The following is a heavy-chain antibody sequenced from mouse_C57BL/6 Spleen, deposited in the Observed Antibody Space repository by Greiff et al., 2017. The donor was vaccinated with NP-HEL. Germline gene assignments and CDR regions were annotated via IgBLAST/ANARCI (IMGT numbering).Heavy chain of an antibody. V-gene: IGHV5-17*01. CDR1: GFTFSDYG. J-gene: IGHJ4*01. CDR2: ISSGSSTI. CDR3: ALYDYDDGYYAMDY. Sequence: EVKVVESGGGLVKPGGSLKLSCAASGFTFSDYGMHWVRQAPEKGLEWVAYISSGSSTIYYADTVKGRFTISRDNAKNTLFLQMTSLRSEDTAMYYCALYDYDDGYYAMDYWGQGTSVTVSS. D-gene: IGHD2-4*01.